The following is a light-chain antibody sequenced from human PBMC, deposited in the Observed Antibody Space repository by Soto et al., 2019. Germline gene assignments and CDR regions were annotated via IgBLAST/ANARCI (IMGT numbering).Light chain of an antibody. CDR1: QSVSSSY. J-gene: IGKJ1*01. V-gene: IGKV3-20*01. Sequence: ESVLTQSPGTLSLSPGERATLSCRASQSVSSSYLAWYQQKPGQAPRLLIYGASSRATGIPDRFSGSGSGTDLTLTISRLEPEDFAVYYCQQYGSSRTFGQGTKVDIK. CDR2: GAS. CDR3: QQYGSSRT.